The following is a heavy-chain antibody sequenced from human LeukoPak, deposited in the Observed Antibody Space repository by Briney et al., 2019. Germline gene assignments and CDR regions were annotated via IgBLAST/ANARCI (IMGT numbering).Heavy chain of an antibody. D-gene: IGHD5-12*01. J-gene: IGHJ6*03. V-gene: IGHV3-21*01. CDR1: GFTFSSYS. Sequence: GGSLRLSCAASGFTFSSYSMNWVRQAPGKGLEWVSSISSSSSYIYYADSVKGRFTISRDNAKNSLYLQMNSLRAEDTAVYYCARGRGRGYSGYDRDYMDVWGKGTTVTVSS. CDR2: ISSSSSYI. CDR3: ARGRGRGYSGYDRDYMDV.